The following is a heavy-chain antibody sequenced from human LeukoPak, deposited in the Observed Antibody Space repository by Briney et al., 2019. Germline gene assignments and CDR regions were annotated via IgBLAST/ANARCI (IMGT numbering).Heavy chain of an antibody. Sequence: PSETLSLTCTVSGYSINSGYYWSWIRQPPGKRLEWIGSIYYSGSTYSNPTLKSRLTISVDTSKNQISLNLTSVTAADAAVYYCARDETHFYGSGSSNWFDPWGQGILVTVSS. D-gene: IGHD3-10*01. CDR2: IYYSGST. CDR3: ARDETHFYGSGSSNWFDP. J-gene: IGHJ5*02. V-gene: IGHV4-38-2*02. CDR1: GYSINSGYY.